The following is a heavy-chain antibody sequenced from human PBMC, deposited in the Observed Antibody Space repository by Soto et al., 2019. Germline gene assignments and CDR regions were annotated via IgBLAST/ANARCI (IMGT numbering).Heavy chain of an antibody. Sequence: QVQLVQSGAEVKKPGASVKVSCKASGYSFTIYYMHWVRQAPGQGLEWMGIINPSGGSTSYAQKFQGRXXMXRXXSTSTVYMELSNLRSEDTAVYYCASGGYGDYVVDYWGQGTLVTVSS. CDR1: GYSFTIYY. CDR2: INPSGGST. V-gene: IGHV1-46*03. J-gene: IGHJ4*02. D-gene: IGHD4-17*01. CDR3: ASGGYGDYVVDY.